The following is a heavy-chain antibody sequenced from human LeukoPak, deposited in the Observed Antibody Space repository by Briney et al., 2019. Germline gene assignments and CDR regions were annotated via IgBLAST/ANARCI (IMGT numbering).Heavy chain of an antibody. J-gene: IGHJ5*02. D-gene: IGHD3-10*01. CDR1: GFTFSRYA. CDR3: AKDRFGSGSPNWFGP. V-gene: IGHV3-23*01. Sequence: GGSLRLSCAGSGFTFSRYAMSWICQVPGKGLEWVSAISGSDGDIFYTDSVKGRFTISRDNSKNTLYLQMNSLRAGDTAVYYCAKDRFGSGSPNWFGPWGQGTLVTVSS. CDR2: ISGSDGDI.